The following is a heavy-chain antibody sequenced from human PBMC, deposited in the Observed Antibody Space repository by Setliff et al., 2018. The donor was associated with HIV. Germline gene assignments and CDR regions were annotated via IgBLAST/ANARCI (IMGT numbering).Heavy chain of an antibody. CDR2: IYPGDSDT. CDR1: GYSFSNHW. CDR3: ARGRRAVFFDS. V-gene: IGHV5-51*01. Sequence: GESLKISCTGSGYSFSNHWIGWVRQVPGRGLEWMGIIYPGDSDTRYSPSFQGQVTISADKSISTAYLQWSSLKASDTAIYYCARGRRAVFFDSWGQGTLVTVSS. J-gene: IGHJ4*02. D-gene: IGHD3-10*01.